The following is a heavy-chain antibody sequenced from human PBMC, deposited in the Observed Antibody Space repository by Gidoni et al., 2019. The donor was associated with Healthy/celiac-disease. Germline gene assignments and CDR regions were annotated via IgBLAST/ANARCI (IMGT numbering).Heavy chain of an antibody. CDR1: GFTFSSYS. J-gene: IGHJ6*03. D-gene: IGHD6-13*01. V-gene: IGHV3-21*01. CDR3: ARDSGAAAGRFMDV. CDR2: ISSSSSYI. Sequence: EVQLVESGGGLVKPGGSLRLSCAASGFTFSSYSMNWVRQAPGKGLEWVSSISSSSSYIYYADSVKGRFTISRDNAKNSLYLQMNSLRAEDTAVYYCARDSGAAAGRFMDVWGKGTTVTVSS.